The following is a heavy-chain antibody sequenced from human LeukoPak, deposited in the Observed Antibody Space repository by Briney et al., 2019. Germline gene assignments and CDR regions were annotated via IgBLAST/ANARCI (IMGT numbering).Heavy chain of an antibody. CDR2: IDYRGGT. J-gene: IGHJ4*02. CDR1: GGSLRISNYY. V-gene: IGHV4-39*01. CDR3: ARQTNDSSGYFDY. Sequence: PSETLSLTCTASGGSLRISNYYWGWVRQPPGQGLEWVGNIDYRGGTSYNPSLKSRVTISVDTSRNQFSLKLTSVIVADTAVYYCARQTNDSSGYFDYWGQGTLVTVSS. D-gene: IGHD3-22*01.